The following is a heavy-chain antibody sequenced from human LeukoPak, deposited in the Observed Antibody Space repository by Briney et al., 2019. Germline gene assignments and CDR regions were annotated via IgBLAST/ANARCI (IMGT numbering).Heavy chain of an antibody. CDR3: ARGNWNDDERLAY. CDR1: GFTVSSNY. CDR2: IYSGGST. V-gene: IGHV3-53*01. Sequence: AGGSRRLSCAASGFTVSSNYMSWVRQAPGKGLEWVSVIYSGGSTHYADSVKGRFTISRDNSKNTLYLQMNSLRAEDTAVYYCARGNWNDDERLAYWGQGTLVTVSS. J-gene: IGHJ4*02. D-gene: IGHD1-1*01.